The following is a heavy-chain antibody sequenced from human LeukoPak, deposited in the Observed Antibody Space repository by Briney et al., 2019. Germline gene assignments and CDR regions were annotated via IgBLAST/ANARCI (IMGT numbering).Heavy chain of an antibody. D-gene: IGHD3-22*01. V-gene: IGHV4-34*01. CDR1: GGSFSGYY. CDR3: ARIRQVVSWPHYYYYMDV. J-gene: IGHJ6*03. Sequence: PSETLSLTCAVYGGSFSGYYWSWIRQPPGKGLEWIGEINHSGSTNYNPSLKSRVTTSVDTSKNQFSLKLSSVTAADTAVYYCARIRQVVSWPHYYYYMDVWGKGTTVTVSS. CDR2: INHSGST.